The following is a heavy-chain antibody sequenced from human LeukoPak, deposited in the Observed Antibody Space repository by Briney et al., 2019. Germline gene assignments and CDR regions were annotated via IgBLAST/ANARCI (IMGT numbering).Heavy chain of an antibody. CDR1: GFTFSDYS. CDR2: FSSGSGYI. CDR3: AREGGYCSGGGCRYFDY. Sequence: GGSLRLSCVASGFTFSDYSMNWVRQAPGKGLEWVSSFSSGSGYIYYADSVKGRFPISRDNAKNSLYLQMNSLRAEDTAVYYCAREGGYCSGGGCRYFDYWGQGTLVTVSS. V-gene: IGHV3-21*01. J-gene: IGHJ4*02. D-gene: IGHD2-15*01.